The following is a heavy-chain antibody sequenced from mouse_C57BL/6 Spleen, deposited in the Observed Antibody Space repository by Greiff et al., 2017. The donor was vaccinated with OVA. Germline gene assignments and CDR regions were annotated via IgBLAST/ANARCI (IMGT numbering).Heavy chain of an antibody. CDR1: GYTFTSYW. D-gene: IGHD2-1*01. V-gene: IGHV1-53*01. CDR2: INPSNGGT. CDR3: ARFGNYRYYAMDY. J-gene: IGHJ4*01. Sequence: QVQLQQPGTELVKPGASVKLSCKASGYTFTSYWMHWVKQRPGQGLEWIGNINPSNGGTNYTEKFKSKATLTVDKSSSTAYMQLSSLTSEESAVYYCARFGNYRYYAMDYWGQGTSVTVSS.